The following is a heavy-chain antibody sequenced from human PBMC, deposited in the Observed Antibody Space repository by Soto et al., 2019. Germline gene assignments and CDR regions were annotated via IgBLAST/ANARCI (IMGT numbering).Heavy chain of an antibody. CDR3: ALLGSDSSGPYYYYYGMDV. Sequence: GESLKISCKGSGYSFTSYWIGWVRQMPGKGLEWMGIIYPGDSDTRYSPSFQGQVTISADKSISTAYLQWGSLKASGTAMYYCALLGSDSSGPYYYYYGMDVWGQGTTVTVSS. CDR1: GYSFTSYW. D-gene: IGHD3-22*01. J-gene: IGHJ6*02. CDR2: IYPGDSDT. V-gene: IGHV5-51*01.